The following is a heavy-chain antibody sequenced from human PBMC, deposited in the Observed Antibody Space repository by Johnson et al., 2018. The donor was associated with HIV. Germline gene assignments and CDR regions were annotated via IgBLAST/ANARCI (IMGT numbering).Heavy chain of an antibody. Sequence: QVQLVESWGGVVQPGRSLRLSCAASGFTFSSYAMHWVRQAPGKGLEWVAVISYDGSNKYYADSVKGRFTISRDNSKNTLYLQMNSLRAEDTAVYYCARENSSGYHDAFDIWGQGTMVTVSS. D-gene: IGHD3-22*01. V-gene: IGHV3-30-3*01. CDR2: ISYDGSNK. J-gene: IGHJ3*02. CDR1: GFTFSSYA. CDR3: ARENSSGYHDAFDI.